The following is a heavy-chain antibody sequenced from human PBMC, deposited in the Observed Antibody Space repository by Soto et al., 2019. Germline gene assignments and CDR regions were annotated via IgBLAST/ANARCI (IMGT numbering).Heavy chain of an antibody. CDR2: IYYSGTA. CDR1: GRSISSGGYY. V-gene: IGHV4-31*03. CDR3: ATVRQQVGSNGLDV. D-gene: IGHD6-13*01. J-gene: IGHJ6*02. Sequence: SSETLSLTCTVSGRSISSGGYYWTWIRQHPGKGLEWIGYIYYSGTAYYNPSLKSRVTISVDTSKIHFSLKLSSVTAADTAVYYCATVRQQVGSNGLDVWGQGTTVTVS.